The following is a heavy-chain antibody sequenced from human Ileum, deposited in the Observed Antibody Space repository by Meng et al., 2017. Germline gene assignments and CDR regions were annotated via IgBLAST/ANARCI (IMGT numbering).Heavy chain of an antibody. CDR2: IDHLGIA. CDR1: GASMSVVSY. Sequence: QLHLQESRPRLVTASQPLSLTCSVSGASMSVVSYWSWVRQSPGKGLEWIGQIDHLGIAYYKPSLKSRVTMSIDQSKSQFSLRLTSVSAADTAVYYCARHGGYYQDFWGQGTLVTVSS. J-gene: IGHJ4*02. V-gene: IGHV4-4*02. D-gene: IGHD4-23*01. CDR3: ARHGGYYQDF.